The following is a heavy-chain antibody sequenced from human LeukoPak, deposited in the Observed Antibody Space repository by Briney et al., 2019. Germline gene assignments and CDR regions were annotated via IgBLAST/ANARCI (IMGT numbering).Heavy chain of an antibody. J-gene: IGHJ5*02. CDR2: INHSGST. CDR1: GGSFSGYY. D-gene: IGHD6-13*01. V-gene: IGHV4-34*01. CDR3: ARLPRRGYSSSWYKFDP. Sequence: SETLSLTCAVYGGSFSGYYWSWIRHPPGKGLEWIGEINHSGSTNYNPSLKSRVTISVDTSKTQFSLKLSPVTAADTAVYYCARLPRRGYSSSWYKFDPWGQGTLVTVSS.